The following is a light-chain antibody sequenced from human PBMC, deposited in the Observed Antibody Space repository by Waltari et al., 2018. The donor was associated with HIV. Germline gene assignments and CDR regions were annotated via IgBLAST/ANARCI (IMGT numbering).Light chain of an antibody. J-gene: IGLJ2*01. Sequence: SFALTQPLSVSVALGQTARLTCGGSNIVYKDVHWYQQRPDQAPLLVIFKDTNRPSGIPERFSGSKSRDTATLTINGAQAGDEADYYCQVWDNNVVFGGGTKLTVV. V-gene: IGLV3-9*01. CDR2: KDT. CDR3: QVWDNNVV. CDR1: NIVYKD.